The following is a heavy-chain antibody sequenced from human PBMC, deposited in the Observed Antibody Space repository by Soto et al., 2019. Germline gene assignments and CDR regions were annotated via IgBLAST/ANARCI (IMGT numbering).Heavy chain of an antibody. CDR1: GGSVNIGTYY. Sequence: PSETLSLTCTVPGGSVNIGTYYWAWIRQPPGKGLEWIGYISYSGSTHYSPSLKSRVTITVDTSKNQFSLKLSSVSAADTAVYYCARVCGGDCHYGMDVWGQGTTVTVSS. D-gene: IGHD2-21*02. CDR3: ARVCGGDCHYGMDV. CDR2: ISYSGST. V-gene: IGHV4-61*01. J-gene: IGHJ6*02.